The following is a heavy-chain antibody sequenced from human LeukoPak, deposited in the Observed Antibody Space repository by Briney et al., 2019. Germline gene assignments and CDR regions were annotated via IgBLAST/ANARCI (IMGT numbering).Heavy chain of an antibody. V-gene: IGHV4-38-2*02. CDR3: ARVDSSGWYDLDY. CDR1: GYSISSDYY. J-gene: IGHJ4*02. Sequence: SETLSLTCTVSGYSISSDYYWGWIRQPPGKGLEWVGSIYYSGSTYYNPSLKSRVTISVDTSKNQFSLKLSSVTAADTAVYYCARVDSSGWYDLDYWGQGTLVTVSS. D-gene: IGHD6-19*01. CDR2: IYYSGST.